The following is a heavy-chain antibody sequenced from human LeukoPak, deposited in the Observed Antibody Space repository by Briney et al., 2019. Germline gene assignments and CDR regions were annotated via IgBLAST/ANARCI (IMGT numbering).Heavy chain of an antibody. J-gene: IGHJ4*02. CDR2: INHSGST. CDR1: GGSFSGYY. CDR3: ARRRGYSYGTLDY. V-gene: IGHV4-34*01. D-gene: IGHD5-18*01. Sequence: SETLSLTCAVYGGSFSGYYWSWIRQPPGKGLEGIGEINHSGSTNYNPSLKSRVTISVDTSKNQFSLTLSSVTAADTAVYYCARRRGYSYGTLDYWGQGTLVTVSS.